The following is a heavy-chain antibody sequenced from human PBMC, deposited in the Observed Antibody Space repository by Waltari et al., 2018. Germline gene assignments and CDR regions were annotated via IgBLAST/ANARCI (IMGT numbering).Heavy chain of an antibody. D-gene: IGHD6-13*01. J-gene: IGHJ4*02. CDR3: ARVKGYSSNWYYFDY. Sequence: QAQLMQSGAEVKKPGASLTVSCKASGYTFTSYPLHWVRQVPGQGLDWMGWINAGSGDTKYSQKFQARVTITRDTSASTAYMELSSLTSEDTAVYYCARVKGYSSNWYYFDYWGQGTLVTVSA. CDR1: GYTFTSYP. CDR2: INAGSGDT. V-gene: IGHV1-3*01.